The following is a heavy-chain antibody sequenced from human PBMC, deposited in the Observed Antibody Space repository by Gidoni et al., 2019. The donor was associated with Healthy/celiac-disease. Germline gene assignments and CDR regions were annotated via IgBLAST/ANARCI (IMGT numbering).Heavy chain of an antibody. Sequence: EVQLVESGGGLVQPGGSLSLSCAASGFTFSSYWMHWVRQAPGKGLVWVSRINSDGRSTSYADSVKGRFTISRDNAKNTLYLQMNSLRAEDTAVYYCARGGVAANIGMDVWGQGTTVTVSS. CDR2: INSDGRST. D-gene: IGHD2-15*01. V-gene: IGHV3-74*01. CDR1: GFTFSSYW. J-gene: IGHJ6*02. CDR3: ARGGVAANIGMDV.